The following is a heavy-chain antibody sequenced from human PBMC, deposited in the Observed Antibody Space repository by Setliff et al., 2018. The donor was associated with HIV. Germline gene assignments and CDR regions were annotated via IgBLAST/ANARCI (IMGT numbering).Heavy chain of an antibody. D-gene: IGHD3-10*01. CDR3: ARDREESLWFGDLKYMDV. CDR1: GFTFKNYG. Sequence: PGGSLRLSCAASGFTFKNYGMRWVRQAPGKGLEWVAIIWHDGSNKYYADSVKGRFTISRDNSKNTLYLQMNSLRAEDTAVYHCARDREESLWFGDLKYMDVWGKGTTVTVSS. CDR2: IWHDGSNK. J-gene: IGHJ6*03. V-gene: IGHV3-33*01.